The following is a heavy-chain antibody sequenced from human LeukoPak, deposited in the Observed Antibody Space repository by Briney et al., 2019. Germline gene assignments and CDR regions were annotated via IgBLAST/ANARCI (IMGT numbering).Heavy chain of an antibody. V-gene: IGHV3-53*01. CDR1: GFTVSSNY. CDR3: AKGRIDPSGSYLWAFDY. CDR2: IYSGGST. D-gene: IGHD1-26*01. J-gene: IGHJ4*02. Sequence: GGSLRLSCAASGFTVSSNYMSWVRQAPGKGLEWVSVIYSGGSTYYADSVKGRFTISRDNSKNTLYLQMDSLRAEDTAVYYCAKGRIDPSGSYLWAFDYWGQGTLVTVSS.